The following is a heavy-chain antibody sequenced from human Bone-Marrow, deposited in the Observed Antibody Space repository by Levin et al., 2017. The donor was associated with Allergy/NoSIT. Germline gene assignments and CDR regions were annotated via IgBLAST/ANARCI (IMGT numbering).Heavy chain of an antibody. V-gene: IGHV3-30*03. J-gene: IGHJ4*02. CDR1: GFTFSNYG. CDR3: VGEFLQSGKVDH. CDR2: ISFDASYT. Sequence: GGSLRLSCAVSGFTFSNYGMHWVRQAPGKGLEWVAAISFDASYTYYADSLKGRVTISRDNVKNTMSLEMTSLTHDDTAVYYCVGEFLQSGKVDHWGQGAEVTVSS. D-gene: IGHD2/OR15-2a*01.